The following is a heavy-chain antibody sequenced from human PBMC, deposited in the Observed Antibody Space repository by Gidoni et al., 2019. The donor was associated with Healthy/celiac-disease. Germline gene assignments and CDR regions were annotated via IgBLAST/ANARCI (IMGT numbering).Heavy chain of an antibody. CDR2: ISGSGGST. Sequence: EVQLLESGGGLVQPGGSLILSCESSGFNFSSYAMSWVRQAPGKGLEWVSAISGSGGSTYYADSVKGRFTISRDNAKNTLYLQMNSLRAEDTAVYYCAKGERAATDAFDIWGQGTMVTVSS. CDR3: AKGERAATDAFDI. V-gene: IGHV3-23*01. J-gene: IGHJ3*02. CDR1: GFNFSSYA. D-gene: IGHD1-1*01.